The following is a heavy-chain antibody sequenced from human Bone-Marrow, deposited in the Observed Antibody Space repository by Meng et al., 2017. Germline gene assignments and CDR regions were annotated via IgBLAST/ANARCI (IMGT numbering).Heavy chain of an antibody. CDR1: GFTLSGHA. V-gene: IGHV3-30*01. J-gene: IGHJ4*02. Sequence: VRRGGAGGGVAQTGTYLRLSCYGPGFTLSGHAKARVRPAPSNGLEWVAVISYDGNNKYYADSVKGRFTISRDNSKITLYLQMNSLRAEDAAVYYCARVHFDYWGQGTLVTVSS. CDR3: ARVHFDY. CDR2: ISYDGNNK.